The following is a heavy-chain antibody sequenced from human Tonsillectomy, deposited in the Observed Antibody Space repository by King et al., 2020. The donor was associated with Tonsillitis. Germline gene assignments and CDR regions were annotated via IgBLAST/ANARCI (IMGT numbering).Heavy chain of an antibody. Sequence: VQLVESGGGLVQPGGSLRLSCAASGFTFSSYWMSWVRQAPGRGLGMVANIKKHGSDKYYVDSVKGRFTSSRDNAKKSLYLQMYSLRAEDTAVYYCARERVASSWSGGRGAYWGQGTLVTVSS. CDR3: ARERVASSWSGGRGAY. J-gene: IGHJ4*02. V-gene: IGHV3-7*01. CDR1: GFTFSSYW. D-gene: IGHD6-13*01. CDR2: IKKHGSDK.